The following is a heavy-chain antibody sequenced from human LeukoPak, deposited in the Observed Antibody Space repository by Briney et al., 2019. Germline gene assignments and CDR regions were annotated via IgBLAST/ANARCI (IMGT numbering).Heavy chain of an antibody. CDR2: IKQDGSEK. Sequence: GGSLRLSCAASGFTFSSYWMSWVRQAPGKGLEWVANIKQDGSEKYYVDSVKGRFTISRDNSKNSLYLQMNSLRAEDTALYYCAKDIVVGATKGPFDYWGQGTLVTVSS. J-gene: IGHJ4*02. D-gene: IGHD1-26*01. CDR3: AKDIVVGATKGPFDY. CDR1: GFTFSSYW. V-gene: IGHV3-7*03.